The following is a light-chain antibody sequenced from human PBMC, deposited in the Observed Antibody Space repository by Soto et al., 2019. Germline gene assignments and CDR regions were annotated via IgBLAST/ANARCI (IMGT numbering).Light chain of an antibody. CDR1: QSIGSRY. Sequence: EIVLTQSPGTLSVSPGERATLSCRAIQSIGSRYIAWYQQKPDQAPSLLIYGASTRATGIPDRFSGSDSGTDFTLTISRLEPEDFAVYYCQQVGTSSCTFGHGNKVEIK. CDR2: GAS. J-gene: IGKJ1*01. V-gene: IGKV3-20*01. CDR3: QQVGTSSCT.